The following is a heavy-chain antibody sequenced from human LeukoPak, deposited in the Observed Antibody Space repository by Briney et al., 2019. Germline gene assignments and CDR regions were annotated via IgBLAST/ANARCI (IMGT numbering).Heavy chain of an antibody. CDR2: ISSSSSYI. CDR3: AREPWMDY. D-gene: IGHD2-2*03. V-gene: IGHV3-21*01. Sequence: PGGSLRLSCAASGFTFSSFGMNWVRQAPGKGLEWVSYISSSSSYIYYADSVKGRFTISRDNAKNSLYLQMNSLRAEDTAVYYCAREPWMDYWGQGTLVTVSS. J-gene: IGHJ4*02. CDR1: GFTFSSFG.